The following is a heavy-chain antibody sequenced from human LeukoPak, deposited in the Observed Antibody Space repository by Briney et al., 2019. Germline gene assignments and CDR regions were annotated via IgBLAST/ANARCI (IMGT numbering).Heavy chain of an antibody. D-gene: IGHD3-10*01. V-gene: IGHV1-46*01. CDR1: GYTFTSYY. Sequence: ASVKVSCKASGYTFTSYYMHWVRQAPGQGLEWMGIINPSGGSTSCAQKFQGRVTMTRDTSTSTVYMELSSLRSEDTAVYYCARDRSRKYYYGSGSYNYYYYYMDVWGKGTTVTVSS. CDR3: ARDRSRKYYYGSGSYNYYYYYMDV. J-gene: IGHJ6*03. CDR2: INPSGGST.